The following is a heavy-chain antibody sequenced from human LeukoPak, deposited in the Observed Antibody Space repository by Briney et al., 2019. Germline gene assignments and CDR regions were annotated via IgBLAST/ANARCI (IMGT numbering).Heavy chain of an antibody. CDR3: TRDSMPFCPFAF. Sequence: SDTLSLICGVSRGSNDRTNYWSWVRQAPGKGLEWIGEIAHDGPRHYNPSLRSRVAMYFDRANNYFSLSLPAVTAADTARYYGTRDSMPFCPFAFWGQGGMVTVSS. J-gene: IGHJ4*02. CDR2: IAHDGPR. CDR1: RGSNDRTNY. D-gene: IGHD2-2*01. V-gene: IGHV4-4*02.